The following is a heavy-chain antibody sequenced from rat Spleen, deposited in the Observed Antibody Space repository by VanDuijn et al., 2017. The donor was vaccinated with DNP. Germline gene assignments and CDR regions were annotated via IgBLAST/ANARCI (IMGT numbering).Heavy chain of an antibody. V-gene: IGHV5-29*01. D-gene: IGHD4-3*01. J-gene: IGHJ2*01. CDR1: GFTFSNYG. CDR2: VSSDVVT. CDR3: ARREFPFYFDF. Sequence: EVQLVESGGGLVQPGRSLKLSCAASGFTFSNYGMAWVRQTPTKGLEWVATVSSDVVTYYRDSVKGRFTISRDNAKSTLYLQMDSLRSDDTATYYCARREFPFYFDFWGQGVMVTVSS.